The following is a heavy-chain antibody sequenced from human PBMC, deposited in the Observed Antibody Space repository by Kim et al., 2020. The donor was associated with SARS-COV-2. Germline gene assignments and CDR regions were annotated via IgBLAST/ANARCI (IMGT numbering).Heavy chain of an antibody. Sequence: AQKFQGKVTITADKSTSTAYMELSSLRSEDTAVYYCAREGRYGDGDAFDIWGQGTMVTVSS. J-gene: IGHJ3*02. V-gene: IGHV1-69*04. CDR3: AREGRYGDGDAFDI. D-gene: IGHD4-17*01.